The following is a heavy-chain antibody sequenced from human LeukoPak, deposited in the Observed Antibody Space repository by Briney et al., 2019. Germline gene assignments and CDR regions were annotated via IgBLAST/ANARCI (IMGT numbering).Heavy chain of an antibody. CDR1: GFTFSSYA. CDR3: ARDTVRGIVFYYFDY. V-gene: IGHV3-30*04. J-gene: IGHJ4*02. Sequence: QAGRSLRLSCAASGFTFSSYAMHWVRQAPGKGLEWVAVISYDGSNKYYADSVKGRFTISRDNSKNTLYLQMSSLRAEDTAVYYCARDTVRGIVFYYFDYWGQGTLVTVSS. CDR2: ISYDGSNK. D-gene: IGHD3-10*01.